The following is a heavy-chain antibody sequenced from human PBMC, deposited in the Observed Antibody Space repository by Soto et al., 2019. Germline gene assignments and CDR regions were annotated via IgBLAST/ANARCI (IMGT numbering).Heavy chain of an antibody. CDR3: AKDRSYYDSSGSPIMSPFDS. D-gene: IGHD3-22*01. CDR1: GFTFSSYA. Sequence: PGGSLRLSCAASGFTFSSYAMSWVRQAPGKGLEWVSSITASGDTTDYADSVKGRFTISRDNSNNTLYLQMNSLRAEDTALYYCAKDRSYYDSSGSPIMSPFDSWGQGTLVTVSS. V-gene: IGHV3-23*01. J-gene: IGHJ4*02. CDR2: ITASGDTT.